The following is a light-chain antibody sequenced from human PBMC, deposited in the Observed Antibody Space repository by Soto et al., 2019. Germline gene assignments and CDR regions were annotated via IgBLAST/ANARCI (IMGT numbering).Light chain of an antibody. CDR1: QTLTSR. J-gene: IGKJ1*01. CDR2: HTS. V-gene: IGKV3-11*01. CDR3: HQRQSWPRT. Sequence: EIVLTQSPATLSSSPGERATLSFSASQTLTSRLAWYQHKPGQAPRLLIYHTSNRATGIPARFSGSGSGTDFTLTISSLEPEDVAVYYCHQRQSWPRTFGQGTKVDI.